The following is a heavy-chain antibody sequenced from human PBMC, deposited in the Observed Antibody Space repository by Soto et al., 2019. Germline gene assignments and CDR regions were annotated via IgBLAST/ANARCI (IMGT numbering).Heavy chain of an antibody. D-gene: IGHD1-26*01. CDR2: IIPIFGTA. CDR3: ARGGNSGRYPSGRYYYYGMDV. V-gene: IGHV1-69*13. J-gene: IGHJ6*02. Sequence: GASVKVSCKASGGTFSSYAISWVRQAPGQGLEWMGGIIPIFGTANYAQKFQGRVTITADESTSTAYMELSSLRSEDTAVYYCARGGNSGRYPSGRYYYYGMDVWGQATTVTVSS. CDR1: GGTFSSYA.